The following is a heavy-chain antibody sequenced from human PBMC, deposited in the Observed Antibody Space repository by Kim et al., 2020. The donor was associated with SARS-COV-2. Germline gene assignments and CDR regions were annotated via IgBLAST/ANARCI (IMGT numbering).Heavy chain of an antibody. Sequence: GGSLRLSCAASGFTFSNAWMSWVRQAPGKGLEWVGRIKSKTDGGTTDYAAPVKGRFTISRDDSKNTLYLQMNSLKTEDTAVYYCTTGPQTVAGNPYYYYGMDVWGQGTTVTVSS. CDR3: TTGPQTVAGNPYYYYGMDV. V-gene: IGHV3-15*01. CDR2: IKSKTDGGTT. J-gene: IGHJ6*02. CDR1: GFTFSNAW. D-gene: IGHD6-19*01.